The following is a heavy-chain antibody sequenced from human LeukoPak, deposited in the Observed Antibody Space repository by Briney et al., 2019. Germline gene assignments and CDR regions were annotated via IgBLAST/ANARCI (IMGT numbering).Heavy chain of an antibody. CDR2: ISTSDSTI. Sequence: PGGSLRLSCAASGFTFSSYRMNWVRQGPGKGLEWVSYISTSDSTIYYADSVKGRFTISIDNAKNSLYLQMNSLRAEDTAVYYCARGTSTIDYWGQGTLVTVSS. D-gene: IGHD5/OR15-5a*01. CDR3: ARGTSTIDY. J-gene: IGHJ4*02. V-gene: IGHV3-48*01. CDR1: GFTFSSYR.